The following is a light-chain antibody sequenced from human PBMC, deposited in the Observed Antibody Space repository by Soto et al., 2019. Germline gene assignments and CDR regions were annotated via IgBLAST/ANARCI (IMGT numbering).Light chain of an antibody. V-gene: IGLV2-14*01. J-gene: IGLJ1*01. Sequence: QSVLTQPASVSGSPGQSITIFCTGTSSDVGGYNYVSWYQQHPGKAPKLMIYDVSNRPSGVSNRFSGSKSGNTASLSISGLQADVEADYYCSSYTSSSPRVFGTAT. CDR2: DVS. CDR1: SSDVGGYNY. CDR3: SSYTSSSPRV.